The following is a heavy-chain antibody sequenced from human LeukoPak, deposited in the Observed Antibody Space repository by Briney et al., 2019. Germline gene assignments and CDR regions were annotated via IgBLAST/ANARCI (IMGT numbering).Heavy chain of an antibody. CDR1: GYTFTDYY. D-gene: IGHD2-21*01. V-gene: IGHV1-69-2*01. J-gene: IGHJ4*02. CDR2: VDTEDGET. CDR3: ARTSAITGCFDY. Sequence: VASVTISCKVSGYTFTDYYMHWVQQAPGKGLEWMGLVDTEDGETIYAEKFQGRVTITADTSTDTDYMERSSLRAEDTAVYYCARTSAITGCFDYWGQGTLVTVSS.